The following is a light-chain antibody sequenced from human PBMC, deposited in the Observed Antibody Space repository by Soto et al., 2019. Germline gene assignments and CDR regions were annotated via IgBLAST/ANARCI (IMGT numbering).Light chain of an antibody. CDR2: DVT. Sequence: QSALTQPRSVSGSPGQSVTISCTGTSNDVGGYDYVSWYQQHPGKAPKFMISDVTKRPSGVPDRFSGSKSGNTASLTISGLQAEDEADYYCCSYAGSYTVVFGTGTKLTVL. CDR1: SNDVGGYDY. J-gene: IGLJ1*01. CDR3: CSYAGSYTVV. V-gene: IGLV2-11*01.